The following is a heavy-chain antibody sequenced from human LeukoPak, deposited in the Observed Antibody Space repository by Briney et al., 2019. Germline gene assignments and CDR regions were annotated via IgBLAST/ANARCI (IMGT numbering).Heavy chain of an antibody. V-gene: IGHV1-2*02. D-gene: IGHD6-13*01. CDR2: INPNSGGT. CDR1: GYTFSGYY. CDR3: ARGYPLSTTAAGTYFQH. J-gene: IGHJ1*01. Sequence: GAPVKVSCKASGYTFSGYYMHWVRQAPGQGLEWMGWINPNSGGTNYARKFQGRVTMTRDTSISTAYMELSRLRSDDTAVYYCARGYPLSTTAAGTYFQHWGQGTLVT.